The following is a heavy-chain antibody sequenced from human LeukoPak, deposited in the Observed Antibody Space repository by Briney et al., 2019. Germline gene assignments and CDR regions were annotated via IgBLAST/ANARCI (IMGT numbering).Heavy chain of an antibody. D-gene: IGHD3-3*01. Sequence: GASVKVSCKASGYTFTSYDINWVRQARGQRLEWMGRIILGSGNTKYAQKFQERVSITRDMSTYTAYMELRSLRSEDTAVYYCATDQEIGYDVSNGYYETGRFDPWGQGTLVTVSS. J-gene: IGHJ5*02. CDR1: GYTFTSYD. CDR2: IILGSGNT. V-gene: IGHV1-58*02. CDR3: ATDQEIGYDVSNGYYETGRFDP.